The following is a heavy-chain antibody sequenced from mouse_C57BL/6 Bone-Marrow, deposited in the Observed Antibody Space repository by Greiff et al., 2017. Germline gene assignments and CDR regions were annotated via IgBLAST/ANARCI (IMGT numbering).Heavy chain of an antibody. CDR2: IDPSDSYT. CDR3: AKGGNYVGDY. V-gene: IGHV1-59*01. D-gene: IGHD2-1*01. Sequence: VQLQQPGAELVRPGTSVKLSCKASGYTFTSYWMHWVKQRPGQGLEWIGVIDPSDSYTNYNQKFKGKATLTVDTSSSTAYMQLSSLTSEDSAVYYCAKGGNYVGDYWGQGTTLTVSS. CDR1: GYTFTSYW. J-gene: IGHJ2*01.